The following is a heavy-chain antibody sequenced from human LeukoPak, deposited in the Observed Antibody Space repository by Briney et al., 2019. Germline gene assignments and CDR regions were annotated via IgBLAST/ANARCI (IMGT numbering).Heavy chain of an antibody. D-gene: IGHD5-18*01. Sequence: GGSLRLSCAASGLTFSTYAMRWVRQAPGKGLEWVSAISDGGRTSYYADSVKGRFTISRDNAKNTLYLQMSSLTVEDTAVYYCAREVTGIDRFGLDVWGQGTTVTVSS. V-gene: IGHV3-23*01. CDR3: AREVTGIDRFGLDV. J-gene: IGHJ6*02. CDR2: ISDGGRTS. CDR1: GLTFSTYA.